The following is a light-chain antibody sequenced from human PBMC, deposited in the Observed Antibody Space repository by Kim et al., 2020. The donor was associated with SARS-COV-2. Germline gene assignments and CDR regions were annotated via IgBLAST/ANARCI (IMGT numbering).Light chain of an antibody. CDR2: KAS. Sequence: DIQMTQSPSTLSASVGDRVTITCRASQSINNWLAWYQQKPGRAPNLLIYKASSLESGVPSRFSGSGSGTEFTLTISSLQPDDFATYYCQQYSSYSSTFGQGTKLEIK. CDR3: QQYSSYSST. CDR1: QSINNW. V-gene: IGKV1-5*03. J-gene: IGKJ2*01.